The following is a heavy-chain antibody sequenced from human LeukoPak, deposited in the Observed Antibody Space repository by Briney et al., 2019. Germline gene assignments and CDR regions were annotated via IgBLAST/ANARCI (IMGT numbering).Heavy chain of an antibody. CDR1: GFTFEDYA. D-gene: IGHD2-8*01. J-gene: IGHJ6*02. CDR3: ARSKYVYGMDV. V-gene: IGHV3-11*01. CDR2: INTSGRVI. Sequence: PGRSLRLSCAASGFTFEDYAMHWVRQSPGKGLEWLAYINTSGRVIRDAASVRGRFTISRDNVKNSVDLQMTSLRVDDSAIYYCARSKYVYGMDVWGQGTTVTVSS.